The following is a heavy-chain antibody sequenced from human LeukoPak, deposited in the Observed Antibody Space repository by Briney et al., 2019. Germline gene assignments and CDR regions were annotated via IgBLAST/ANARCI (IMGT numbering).Heavy chain of an antibody. CDR3: FTLLH. V-gene: IGHV3-15*01. CDR2: IKSNSDGGTT. Sequence: PGGSLRLSCVVSGFTFSSYGMNWVRQAPGKGLEWVGRIKSNSDGGTTDYAAPVKGRFTISRDDSKHTVYLQMDSLKIEDTAVYYCFTLLHWGQGALVTVSS. CDR1: GFTFSSYG. J-gene: IGHJ4*02.